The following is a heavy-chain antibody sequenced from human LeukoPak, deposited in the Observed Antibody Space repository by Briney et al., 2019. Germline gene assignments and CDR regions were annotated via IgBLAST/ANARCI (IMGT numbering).Heavy chain of an antibody. CDR3: ARGPDSKAIDY. Sequence: SETLSLTCTVSGGSISSGSYYWSWIRQPPGKGLEWIGFIYHTGSSNYNPSLKSRVTISVDTSKNQFSLKLSSVTAADTAVYYCARGPDSKAIDYWGQGTLVTVSS. CDR2: IYHTGSS. V-gene: IGHV4-61*01. J-gene: IGHJ4*02. D-gene: IGHD4-11*01. CDR1: GGSISSGSYY.